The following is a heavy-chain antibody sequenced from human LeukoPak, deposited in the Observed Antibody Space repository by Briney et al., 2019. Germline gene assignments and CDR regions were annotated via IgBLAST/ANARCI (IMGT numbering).Heavy chain of an antibody. CDR2: ISSSSSTI. CDR3: AKLKQWQPQRYFFEY. V-gene: IGHV3-48*02. CDR1: GFTFSSYS. J-gene: IGHJ4*02. Sequence: GGSLRLSCAASGFTFSSYSMNWVRQAPGKGLEWVSYISSSSSTIYYADSVKGRSTISRDNAKNSLYLQMNSLRDEDTAVYYCAKLKQWQPQRYFFEYWGQGALVTAAS. D-gene: IGHD6-19*01.